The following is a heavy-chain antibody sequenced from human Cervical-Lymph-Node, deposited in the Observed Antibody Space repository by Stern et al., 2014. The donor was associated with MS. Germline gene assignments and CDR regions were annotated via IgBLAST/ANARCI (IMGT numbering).Heavy chain of an antibody. V-gene: IGHV3-9*01. Sequence: VQLVQSGGDLVQPGRSLRLSCAASGFTFDDYAMHWVRQAPGKGLEWVGTISWSSGSIGYADSVKGRFTISRDNAKNSLYLQMNNLRTEDTALYYCAKDIRVYSSGWFSGMDVWGQGTTVTVSS. D-gene: IGHD6-19*01. CDR1: GFTFDDYA. J-gene: IGHJ6*02. CDR3: AKDIRVYSSGWFSGMDV. CDR2: ISWSSGSI.